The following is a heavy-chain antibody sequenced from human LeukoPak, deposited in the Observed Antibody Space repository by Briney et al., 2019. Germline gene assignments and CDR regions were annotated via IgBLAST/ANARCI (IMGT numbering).Heavy chain of an antibody. CDR2: INPNSGGT. CDR1: GYTFTGCY. Sequence: ASVKVSCKASGYTFTGCYMHWVRPAPGQGLAWMGWINPNSGGTNYAQKFQGRVTMTRDTSISTAYMELSRLRSDDTAVYYCASIAAAGPNDYWGQGTLVTVSS. D-gene: IGHD6-13*01. CDR3: ASIAAAGPNDY. V-gene: IGHV1-2*02. J-gene: IGHJ4*02.